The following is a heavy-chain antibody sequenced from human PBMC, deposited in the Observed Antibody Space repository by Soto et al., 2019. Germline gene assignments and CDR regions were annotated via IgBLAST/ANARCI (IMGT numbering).Heavy chain of an antibody. CDR3: ARVHCNSSTCHVFDY. V-gene: IGHV4-4*02. J-gene: IGHJ4*02. CDR1: GDSIRSSNW. D-gene: IGHD2-2*01. Sequence: QVQLQESGPGLVKPWGTLSLTCAVSGDSIRSSNWWSWVRQPPGKGLEWIGEIYHSGITNTNPSLKSRVTISVDESKNQFSLKLISVTAADTAVYYCARVHCNSSTCHVFDYWGQGALVTVSS. CDR2: IYHSGIT.